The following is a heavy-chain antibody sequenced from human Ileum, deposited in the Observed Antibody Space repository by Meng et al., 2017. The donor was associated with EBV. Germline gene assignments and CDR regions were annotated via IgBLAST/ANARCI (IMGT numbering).Heavy chain of an antibody. CDR2: ISTNTGNP. J-gene: IGHJ4*02. V-gene: IGHV7-4-1*02. CDR3: ARDSGYTRSWSGDY. D-gene: IGHD6-13*01. CDR1: GYTFPRNA. Sequence: VQPGSDLNKLGALVKVSGKASGYTFPRNAINWVRQAPGQGLEWMGWISTNTGNPTYAQGFAGRFVFSLDTSVSTAYLQISGLKAEDTAIYYCARDSGYTRSWSGDYWGQGTLVTVSS.